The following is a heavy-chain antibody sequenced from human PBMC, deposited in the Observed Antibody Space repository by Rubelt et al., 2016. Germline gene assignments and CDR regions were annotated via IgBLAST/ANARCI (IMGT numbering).Heavy chain of an antibody. J-gene: IGHJ5*02. Sequence: QVQLQESGPGLVKPSETLSLTCTVSGYSISSGYYWGWIRQPPGKGLEWLGRIHHSGSTYYDPSLKSRVTISVDTSKNQFSLKLSSVTAADTAGYYCARDRDTMVRGVIIPYWFDPWGQGTLVTVSS. D-gene: IGHD3-10*01. V-gene: IGHV4-38-2*02. CDR1: GYSISSGYY. CDR3: ARDRDTMVRGVIIPYWFDP. CDR2: IHHSGST.